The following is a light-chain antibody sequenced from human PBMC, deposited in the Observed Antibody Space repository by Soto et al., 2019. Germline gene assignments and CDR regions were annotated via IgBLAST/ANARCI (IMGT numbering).Light chain of an antibody. CDR2: DVT. V-gene: IGLV2-14*03. Sequence: QSALTQPASVSGSPGQSITISCSGTPSDIGAYNYVSWYQHLPGKAPTVIIYDVTNRPSGVSSRFSGSKSGTTASLTISGLQADDEANYYCGSYTISSTLMIFGGGTKVTVL. J-gene: IGLJ2*01. CDR3: GSYTISSTLMI. CDR1: PSDIGAYNY.